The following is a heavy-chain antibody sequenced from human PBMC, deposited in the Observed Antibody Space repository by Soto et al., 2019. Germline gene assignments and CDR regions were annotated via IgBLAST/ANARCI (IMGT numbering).Heavy chain of an antibody. D-gene: IGHD2-21*02. Sequence: PGGSLRLSCAASGFTFSSYAMSWVRQAPGKGLEWVSAISGSGGSTYYADSVKGRFTISRDNSKNTLYLQMNSLRAEDTAVYYCAKESFKYCGGDCYSSNAFDIWGQGTMVTVSS. J-gene: IGHJ3*02. CDR2: ISGSGGST. CDR1: GFTFSSYA. V-gene: IGHV3-23*01. CDR3: AKESFKYCGGDCYSSNAFDI.